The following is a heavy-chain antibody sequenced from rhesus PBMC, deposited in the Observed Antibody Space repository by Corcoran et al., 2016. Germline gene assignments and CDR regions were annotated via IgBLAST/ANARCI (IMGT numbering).Heavy chain of an antibody. J-gene: IGHJ4*01. V-gene: IGHV1-111*02. CDR1: GYTFTDYY. CDR2: VDPEDGAA. D-gene: IGHD1-44*02. Sequence: EVQLVQSGAEVKKPGASVKISCKASGYTFTDYYLHWVRQAPGKGLEWMGRVDPEDGAAMHAHKFQDRVTITADTSTDVAYMELSSLRSEDTAVYYCATGLGWELQDYWGQGVLVTVSS. CDR3: ATGLGWELQDY.